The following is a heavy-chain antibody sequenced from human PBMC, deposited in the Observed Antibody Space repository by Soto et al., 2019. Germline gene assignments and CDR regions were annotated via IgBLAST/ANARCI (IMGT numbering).Heavy chain of an antibody. CDR1: GFTFSSYS. D-gene: IGHD3-22*01. CDR2: ISSSSSTI. CDR3: ARSYYYDSSGYLVPLDY. Sequence: PGGSLRLSCAASGFTFSSYSMNWVRQAPGKGLEWVSYISSSSSTIYYADSVKGRFTISRDNAKNSLYLQMNSLRDEDTAVYYCARSYYYDSSGYLVPLDYWGQGTLVTVSS. J-gene: IGHJ4*02. V-gene: IGHV3-48*02.